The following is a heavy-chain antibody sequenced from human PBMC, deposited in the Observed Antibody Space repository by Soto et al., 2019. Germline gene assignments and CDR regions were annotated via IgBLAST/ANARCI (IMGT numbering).Heavy chain of an antibody. J-gene: IGHJ4*02. CDR2: ISAYNGNT. D-gene: IGHD2-15*01. Sequence: QVQLVQSGAEVKKPGASVKVSCKASGYTFTSYGISWVRQAPGQGLEWMGWISAYNGNTNYAQKLQGRVTMTTDTSTSTAYMELRSLRSDDTAEYYCARDSKTHITRYCSGGSCLRVPAYWGQGTLVTVSS. CDR3: ARDSKTHITRYCSGGSCLRVPAY. CDR1: GYTFTSYG. V-gene: IGHV1-18*04.